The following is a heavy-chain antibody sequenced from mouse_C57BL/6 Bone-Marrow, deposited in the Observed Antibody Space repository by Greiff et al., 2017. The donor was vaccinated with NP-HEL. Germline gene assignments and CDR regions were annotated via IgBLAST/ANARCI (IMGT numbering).Heavy chain of an antibody. CDR3: AKDYDYDGYAMDY. CDR1: GYTFTSYW. D-gene: IGHD2-4*01. Sequence: VQLQQPGAELVKPGASVKLSCKASGYTFTSYWMQWVKQRPGQGLEWIGELDPSDSYTNYNQKFKGKATLTVDTSSSTAYMQLSSLTSEDSAVYYCAKDYDYDGYAMDYWGQGTSVTVSS. CDR2: LDPSDSYT. V-gene: IGHV1-50*01. J-gene: IGHJ4*01.